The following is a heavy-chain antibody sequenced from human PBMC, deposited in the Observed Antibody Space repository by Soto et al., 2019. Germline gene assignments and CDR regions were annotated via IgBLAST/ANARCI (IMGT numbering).Heavy chain of an antibody. CDR2: ISGSGGST. V-gene: IGHV3-23*01. CDR1: GFTFSDYA. J-gene: IGHJ4*02. Sequence: EVQLLESGGGLVQPGGSLRLSCAASGFTFSDYAMNWVRQAPGKGLEWVAAISGSGGSTYYADSVRGRFTISRDNSKNTLYLQLNSLRAGDTAVYYCANTGGPAVGALRGSFDFWGQGTLVTVSS. D-gene: IGHD1-26*01. CDR3: ANTGGPAVGALRGSFDF.